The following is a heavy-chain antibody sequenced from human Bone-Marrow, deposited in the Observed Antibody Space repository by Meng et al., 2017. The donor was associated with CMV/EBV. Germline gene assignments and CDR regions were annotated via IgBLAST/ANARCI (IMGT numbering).Heavy chain of an antibody. CDR2: IYHSGST. Sequence: GSISSGGYYWSWIRQHPGKGLEWIGYIYHSGSTYYNPSLKSRVTISVDTSKNQFSLKLSSVTSADTAVYYCARVLYSSSWVPLRFDPWGPPTLLTVSS. CDR1: GSISSGGYY. D-gene: IGHD6-13*01. V-gene: IGHV4-31*02. CDR3: ARVLYSSSWVPLRFDP. J-gene: IGHJ5*02.